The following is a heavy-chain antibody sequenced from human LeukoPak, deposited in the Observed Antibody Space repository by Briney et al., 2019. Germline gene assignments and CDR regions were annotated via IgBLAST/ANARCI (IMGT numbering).Heavy chain of an antibody. V-gene: IGHV4-34*01. CDR1: GGSFSGYY. J-gene: IGHJ4*02. D-gene: IGHD1-26*01. CDR3: ARVDPTSGSSPD. Sequence: PSETLSLTCAVYGGSFSGYYWSWICQPPGKGLEWIGEINHSGSTNYNPSLKSRVTISVDTSKNQFSLKLSSVTAADTAVYYCARVDPTSGSSPDWGQGTLVTVSS. CDR2: INHSGST.